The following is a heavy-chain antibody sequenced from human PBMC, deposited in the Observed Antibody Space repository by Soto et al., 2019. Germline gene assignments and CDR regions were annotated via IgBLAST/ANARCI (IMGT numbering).Heavy chain of an antibody. CDR1: GGSISSGDYY. CDR2: IYYSGST. D-gene: IGHD3-16*02. Sequence: SETLSLTCTVSGGSISSGDYYLNWIRQHPGKGLEWIGYIYYSGSTYYNPSLKSRVTVSEDTSKNQFSLKLSSVTAADTAVYYCAKSPVITFGGVIVTGHYFDYWGQGTLVTVSS. V-gene: IGHV4-31*03. CDR3: AKSPVITFGGVIVTGHYFDY. J-gene: IGHJ4*02.